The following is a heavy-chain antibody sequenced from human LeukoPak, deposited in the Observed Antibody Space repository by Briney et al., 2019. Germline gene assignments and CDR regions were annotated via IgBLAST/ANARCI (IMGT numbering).Heavy chain of an antibody. CDR2: INPNSGRI. J-gene: IGHJ4*02. Sequence: AXXKVSCTASGYTFIGYYIHWVRQAPGXGLEWMGWINPNSGRINYAQKFQGRVTMTRDTSISTAYMELSRLRSDDTAVYYCARDQRLVAGTFYFDYWGQGTLVTVSS. CDR3: ARDQRLVAGTFYFDY. CDR1: GYTFIGYY. V-gene: IGHV1-2*02. D-gene: IGHD5-12*01.